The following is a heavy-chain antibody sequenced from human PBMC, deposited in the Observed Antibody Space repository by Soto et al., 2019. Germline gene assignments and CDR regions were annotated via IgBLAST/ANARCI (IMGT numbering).Heavy chain of an antibody. CDR1: GYTFTSYG. D-gene: IGHD3-3*01. CDR3: ARGVTIFGVVTPYFDY. CDR2: ISAYNGNT. J-gene: IGHJ4*02. V-gene: IGHV1-18*01. Sequence: ASVKVSCKDSGYTFTSYGIRWVRQAPGQGLEWMGWISAYNGNTNYAQKLQGRVTMTTDTSTSTAYMELRSLRSDDTAVYYCARGVTIFGVVTPYFDYWGQGTLVTVSS.